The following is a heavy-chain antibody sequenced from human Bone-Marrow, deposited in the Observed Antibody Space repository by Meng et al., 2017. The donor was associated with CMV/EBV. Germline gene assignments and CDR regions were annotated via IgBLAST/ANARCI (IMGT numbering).Heavy chain of an antibody. Sequence: GESLKISCAASGFTFSSYAMSWVRQAPGKGLEWVSAISGSGGSTYYADSVKGRFTISRDNSKNTLYLQMNSLRAEDTAVYYCARVLYSGSYSDYWGQGTLVTVSS. CDR1: GFTFSSYA. D-gene: IGHD1-26*01. CDR2: ISGSGGST. V-gene: IGHV3-23*01. CDR3: ARVLYSGSYSDY. J-gene: IGHJ4*02.